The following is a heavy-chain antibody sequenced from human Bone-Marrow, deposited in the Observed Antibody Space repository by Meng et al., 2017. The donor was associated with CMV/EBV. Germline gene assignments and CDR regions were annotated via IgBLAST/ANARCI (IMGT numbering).Heavy chain of an antibody. D-gene: IGHD2-2*01. Sequence: SGPTLVKPTQTLTLTCTFSGFSLSTSGMRVSWIRQPPGKALEWLARIDWDDDKFYSTSLKTRLTISKDTSKNQVVLTMTNMDPVDTATYYCARTLLGYCSSTSCFYGMDVWGQGNTVTVSS. CDR2: IDWDDDK. J-gene: IGHJ6*02. CDR3: ARTLLGYCSSTSCFYGMDV. CDR1: GFSLSTSGMR. V-gene: IGHV2-70D*14.